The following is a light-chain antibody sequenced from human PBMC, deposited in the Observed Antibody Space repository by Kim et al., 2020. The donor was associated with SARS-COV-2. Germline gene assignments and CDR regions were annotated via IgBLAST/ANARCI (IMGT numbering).Light chain of an antibody. J-gene: IGKJ3*01. CDR2: DAS. V-gene: IGKV1-33*01. CDR1: QAIGTS. Sequence: SVGDRVTITCQARQAIGTSLYWYQQKVGKPPKLLIYDASDLEAGVPSRFSGSGSGTDFTLTISSLQPEDVATYYCQEYDNLPSFTFGPGTKVDIK. CDR3: QEYDNLPSFT.